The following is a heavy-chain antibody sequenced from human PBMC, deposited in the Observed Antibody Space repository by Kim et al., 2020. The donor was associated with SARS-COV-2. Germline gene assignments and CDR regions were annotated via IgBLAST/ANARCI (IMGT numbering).Heavy chain of an antibody. Sequence: ASVKVSCKASGYTFTSYAMHWVRQAPGQRLEWMGWINAGNGNTKYSQKFQGRVTITRDTSASTAYMELSSLRSEDTAVYYCARAPGRYFDWLGPLADYFDYWGQGTLVTVSS. CDR1: GYTFTSYA. CDR3: ARAPGRYFDWLGPLADYFDY. CDR2: INAGNGNT. D-gene: IGHD3-9*01. J-gene: IGHJ4*02. V-gene: IGHV1-3*01.